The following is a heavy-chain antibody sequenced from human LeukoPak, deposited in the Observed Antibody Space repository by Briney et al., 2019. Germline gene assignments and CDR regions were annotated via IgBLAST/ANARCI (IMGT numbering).Heavy chain of an antibody. CDR2: IAGSSGYI. CDR1: GFTFSSYT. J-gene: IGHJ4*01. CDR3: ARDRGAYCGGDCYLGFDY. D-gene: IGHD2-21*02. V-gene: IGHV3-21*01. Sequence: GGSLRLSCAASGFTFSSYTMNWVRQAPGKGLEWVSSIAGSSGYISYADSVKGRFTISRDNAKKSLYLQMTSQTAEDTAVYYRARDRGAYCGGDCYLGFDYWGRGTLVTVSS.